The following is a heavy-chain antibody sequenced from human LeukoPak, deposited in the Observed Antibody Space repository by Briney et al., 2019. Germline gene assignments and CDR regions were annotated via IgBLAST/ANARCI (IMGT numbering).Heavy chain of an antibody. CDR2: IYYSGST. D-gene: IGHD5-12*01. CDR1: GGFISSDGYY. Sequence: SETLSLTCTVSGGFISSDGYYWSWIRQPPGKGLEWIGYIYYSGSTNYNPSLKSRVTISVDTSKNQFSLKLSSVTAADTAVYYCAREGGYALFDIWGQGTMVTVSS. CDR3: AREGGYALFDI. V-gene: IGHV4-61*08. J-gene: IGHJ3*02.